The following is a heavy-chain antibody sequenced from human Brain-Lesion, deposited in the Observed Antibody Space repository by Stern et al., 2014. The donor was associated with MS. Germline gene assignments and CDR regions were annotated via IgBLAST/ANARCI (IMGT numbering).Heavy chain of an antibody. J-gene: IGHJ4*02. CDR2: IYYSGFT. D-gene: IGHD1-26*01. Sequence: QLVESGTGLVKPSETLSLTCTVSGGSISSSTYYWAWIRQPPGKGLEWIGNIYYSGFTYYNPSLKSRVTISVDMSKNQFSLKLSSVTAADTAIYYCARHDSVPRPSQLYSARDRGPGYFDYWGQGTLVTVSS. CDR1: GGSISSSTYY. V-gene: IGHV4-39*01. CDR3: ARHDSVPRPSQLYSARDRGPGYFDY.